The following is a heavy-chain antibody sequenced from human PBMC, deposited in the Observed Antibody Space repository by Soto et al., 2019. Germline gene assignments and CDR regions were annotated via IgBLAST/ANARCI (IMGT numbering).Heavy chain of an antibody. CDR3: SKGMKWMQLWSVGAYDA. CDR2: ISGRGDHR. J-gene: IGHJ3*01. D-gene: IGHD5-18*01. Sequence: EMQLLESGGGLGQPGGSLRLSCVASPITVYNFAAMSWVRQTPERGLEWVSTISGRGDHRYYADSVKGRFTISRDNAKKYLYLEMSGLRVDDTALYFCSKGMKWMQLWSVGAYDAWGPGTMVTVSS. V-gene: IGHV3-23*01. CDR1: PITVYNFAA.